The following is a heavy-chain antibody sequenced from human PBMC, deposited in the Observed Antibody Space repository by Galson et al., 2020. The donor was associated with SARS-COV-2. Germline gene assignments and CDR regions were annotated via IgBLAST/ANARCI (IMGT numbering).Heavy chain of an antibody. D-gene: IGHD4-17*01. Sequence: GGSLRLSCAASGFTFDDYAMHWVRQAPGKGLEWVSGISWNSGSIGYADSVKGRFTISRDNAKNSLYLQMNSLRAEDTALYYCAKIDYGEGIDYWGQGTLVTFSS. CDR2: ISWNSGSI. V-gene: IGHV3-9*01. CDR1: GFTFDDYA. J-gene: IGHJ4*02. CDR3: AKIDYGEGIDY.